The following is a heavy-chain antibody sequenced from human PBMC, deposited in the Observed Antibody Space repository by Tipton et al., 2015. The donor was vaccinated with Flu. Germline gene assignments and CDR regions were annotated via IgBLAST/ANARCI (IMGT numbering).Heavy chain of an antibody. J-gene: IGHJ5*02. D-gene: IGHD3-9*01. CDR2: IYYSGST. V-gene: IGHV4-59*01. Sequence: TLSLTCTVSGGSISSYYWSWIRQPPGKGLEWIGYIYYSGSTNYNPSLKSRVTISVDTSKNQFSLKLSSVTAADTAVYYCARGGPYDILTGTRLGLLDPWGQGTLVTVSS. CDR1: GGSISSYY. CDR3: ARGGPYDILTGTRLGLLDP.